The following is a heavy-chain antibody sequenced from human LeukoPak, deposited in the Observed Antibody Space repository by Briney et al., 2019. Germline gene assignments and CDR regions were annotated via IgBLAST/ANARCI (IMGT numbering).Heavy chain of an antibody. D-gene: IGHD3-9*01. CDR1: GGSFSGYY. CDR2: INHSGST. J-gene: IGHJ5*02. Sequence: PSETLSLTCAVYGGSFSGYYWSWIRQPPGKGLEWIGEINHSGSTNYNPSLKSRVTISVDTSKNQFSLKLSSVTAADTAVYYCARGVREYDILTSYYSDWFDPWGQGTLVTVSS. V-gene: IGHV4-34*01. CDR3: ARGVREYDILTSYYSDWFDP.